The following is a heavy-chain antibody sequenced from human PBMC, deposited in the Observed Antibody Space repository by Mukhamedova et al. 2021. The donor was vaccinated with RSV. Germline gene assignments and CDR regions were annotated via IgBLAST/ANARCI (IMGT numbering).Heavy chain of an antibody. CDR2: IYYSGST. V-gene: IGHV4-30-4*01. Sequence: EWIGYIYYSGSTYYNPSLKSRVTISVDTSKNQFSLKMISVTAADTAVYYCARDLEWGQGTLVTVSS. J-gene: IGHJ4*02. CDR3: ARDLE.